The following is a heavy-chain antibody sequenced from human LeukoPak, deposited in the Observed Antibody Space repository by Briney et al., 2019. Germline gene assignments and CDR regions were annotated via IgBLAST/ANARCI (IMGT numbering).Heavy chain of an antibody. J-gene: IGHJ4*02. CDR2: IYYSGST. CDR1: GGSISSGGYY. CDR3: ARWSDTAMGPFDY. V-gene: IGHV4-31*03. D-gene: IGHD5-18*01. Sequence: SETLSLTCTVSGGSISSGGYYWSWIRQHPGKGLEWIGYIYYSGSTYYNPSLKSRVTISVDTSKNQFSLKLSSVTAADTAVYYCARWSDTAMGPFDYWGQGTLVTVSS.